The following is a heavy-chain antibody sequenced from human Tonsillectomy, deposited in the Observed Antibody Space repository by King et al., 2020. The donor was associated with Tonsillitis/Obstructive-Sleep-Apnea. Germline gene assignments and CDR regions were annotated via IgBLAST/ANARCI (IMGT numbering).Heavy chain of an antibody. Sequence: VQLQESGPGLVKPSQTLSLTCTISGGSISSGGYYWSWIRQHPGKGLEWIGYIYYRGNTYYIPSLKSRVTISVDTSKNQFSLKLSSVTAADTAVYYCAGGLYGDYVRPWYFDLWGRGTLVTVSS. V-gene: IGHV4-31*03. CDR1: GGSISSGGYY. J-gene: IGHJ2*01. CDR3: AGGLYGDYVRPWYFDL. D-gene: IGHD4-17*01. CDR2: IYYRGNT.